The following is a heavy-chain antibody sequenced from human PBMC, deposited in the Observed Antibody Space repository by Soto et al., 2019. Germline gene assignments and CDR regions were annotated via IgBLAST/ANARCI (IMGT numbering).Heavy chain of an antibody. J-gene: IGHJ4*02. CDR1: GYTFTCYG. Sequence: ASVKVSCKASGYTFTCYGISWVRQAPGQGLEWMGWISAYNGNTNYAQKLQGRVTMTTDTSTSTAYMELRSLRSDDTAVYYCARDAVPLAAAGQMEAYFDYWGQGTLVTVSS. V-gene: IGHV1-18*04. CDR2: ISAYNGNT. CDR3: ARDAVPLAAAGQMEAYFDY. D-gene: IGHD6-13*01.